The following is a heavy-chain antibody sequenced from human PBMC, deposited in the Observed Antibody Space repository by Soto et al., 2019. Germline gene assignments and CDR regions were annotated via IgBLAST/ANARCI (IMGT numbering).Heavy chain of an antibody. J-gene: IGHJ4*02. D-gene: IGHD2-2*01. CDR2: IIPIFGTA. Sequence: QVQLVQSGAEVKKPGSSVKVSCKASGGTFSSYAISWVRQAPGQGLEWMGGIIPIFGTANYAQKFQGRVTITADESTSTAYMELSSLRSEDTAVYYCESLLGYCSSTSCSTYDYWGQGTLVTVAS. CDR1: GGTFSSYA. CDR3: ESLLGYCSSTSCSTYDY. V-gene: IGHV1-69*01.